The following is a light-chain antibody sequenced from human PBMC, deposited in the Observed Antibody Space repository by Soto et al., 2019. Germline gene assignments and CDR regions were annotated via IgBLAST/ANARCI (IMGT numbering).Light chain of an antibody. J-gene: IGKJ1*01. CDR3: QQYNSYS. V-gene: IGKV1-5*01. CDR1: QSVSNN. Sequence: MTQSPATLSVSPGERATVPCRASQSVSNNLAWYQQKPGTAPKVLIYHASNLQSGVPSRFSGSGSGTEFTLTISSLQPDDFATYYCQQYNSYSFGQGTKVDI. CDR2: HAS.